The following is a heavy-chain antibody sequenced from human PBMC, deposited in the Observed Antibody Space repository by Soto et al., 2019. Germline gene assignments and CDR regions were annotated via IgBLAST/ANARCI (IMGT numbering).Heavy chain of an antibody. Sequence: GASVKVSSKASGGTFGNHGISWVRQAPGQGLEWMGRIIPILGLEKYAQKFQDRVTISADTSTSTAYLKLRNPKSEDTAVYYCARKRVPPDVFDFWGKGTMVPVSP. V-gene: IGHV1-69*04. CDR1: GGTFGNHG. J-gene: IGHJ3*01. CDR2: IIPILGLE. CDR3: ARKRVPPDVFDF.